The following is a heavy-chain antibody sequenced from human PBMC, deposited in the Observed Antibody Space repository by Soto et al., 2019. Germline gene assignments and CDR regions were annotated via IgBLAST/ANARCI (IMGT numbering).Heavy chain of an antibody. Sequence: QVQLMQSGAEVKKPGASVKVSCKASGDTFTDYYIHWVRQAPGQGLEWMGTVNPSGGHTTYAQHFVGRVTMTRDTSTSTLYMELTSLTSEDTAVHYCARGGHVVVVTAALDYWGQGTLVTVSS. CDR2: VNPSGGHT. CDR3: ARGGHVVVVTAALDY. D-gene: IGHD2-21*02. CDR1: GDTFTDYY. V-gene: IGHV1-46*01. J-gene: IGHJ4*02.